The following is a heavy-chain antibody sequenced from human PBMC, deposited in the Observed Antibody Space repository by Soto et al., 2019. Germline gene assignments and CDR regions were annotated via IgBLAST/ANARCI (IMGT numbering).Heavy chain of an antibody. J-gene: IGHJ4*02. CDR1: GASLSGSSYY. CDR2: IYYTGTT. D-gene: IGHD7-27*01. Sequence: QLQLQESGPGLVKPSETLSLTCTVSGASLSGSSYYWGWVRQPPGKGLEWIGSIYYTGTTYYSPSLKSRFTISVDTSKNQFSLKVRSVTAADTAVYFCTTWGNDYWGQGTLVTVSS. V-gene: IGHV4-39*01. CDR3: TTWGNDY.